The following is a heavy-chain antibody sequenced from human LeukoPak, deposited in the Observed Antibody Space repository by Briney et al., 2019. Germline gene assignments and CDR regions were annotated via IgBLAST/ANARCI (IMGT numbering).Heavy chain of an antibody. CDR3: AREYSAGWFDT. D-gene: IGHD6-13*01. Sequence: PGGSLRLSCAASGFTFSSYGMHWVRQAPGKGLEWVAAIWYDGSNKFYADSVKGRFTISRDNSKNTLYLQMNSLRAEDTAVYYCAREYSAGWFDTWGQGTLVTVSS. V-gene: IGHV3-33*01. J-gene: IGHJ5*02. CDR1: GFTFSSYG. CDR2: IWYDGSNK.